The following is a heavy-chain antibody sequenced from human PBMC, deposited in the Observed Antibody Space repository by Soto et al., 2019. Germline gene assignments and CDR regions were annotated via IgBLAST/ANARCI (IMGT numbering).Heavy chain of an antibody. CDR3: VISMIRGSSRMHV. V-gene: IGHV3-23*01. J-gene: IGHJ6*02. CDR1: GFTFSSYA. CDR2: ISGSGGTT. D-gene: IGHD3-10*01. Sequence: EVQLLESGGGLVHPGGSLRLSCAASGFTFSSYAMSWVRQAPGKGLEWVSGISGSGGTTYYADSVKGRFTISRDNSKNTLYLQMNSLRAEDTAVYYCVISMIRGSSRMHVWGQGTTVTVSS.